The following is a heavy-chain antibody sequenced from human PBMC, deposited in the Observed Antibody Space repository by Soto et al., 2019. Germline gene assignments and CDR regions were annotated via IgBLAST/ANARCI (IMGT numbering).Heavy chain of an antibody. CDR3: ARVYAYYYYYMDV. V-gene: IGHV4-34*01. Sequence: QVQLQQWGAGLLKPSETLSLTCAVYGGSFSGYYWSWIRQPPGKGLEWIGEINHSGSTNYNPSLKSRVTISVDTSKNQFSLKLSSVTDADTAVYYCARVYAYYYYYMDVWGKGTTVTVSS. CDR1: GGSFSGYY. CDR2: INHSGST. D-gene: IGHD2-2*02. J-gene: IGHJ6*03.